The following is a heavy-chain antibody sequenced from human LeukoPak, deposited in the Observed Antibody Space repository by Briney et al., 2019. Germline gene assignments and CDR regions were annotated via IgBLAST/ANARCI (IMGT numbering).Heavy chain of an antibody. D-gene: IGHD4-23*01. V-gene: IGHV3-33*01. Sequence: PGGSLRLSCAASGFTFSSYGMHWVRQAPGKGLEWVAVIWYDGSNKYYADSVKGRFTISRDNSKNTLYLQMNSLRAEDTAVYYCARSLATVVTGFGYWGQGTLVTVSS. CDR2: IWYDGSNK. CDR3: ARSLATVVTGFGY. CDR1: GFTFSSYG. J-gene: IGHJ4*02.